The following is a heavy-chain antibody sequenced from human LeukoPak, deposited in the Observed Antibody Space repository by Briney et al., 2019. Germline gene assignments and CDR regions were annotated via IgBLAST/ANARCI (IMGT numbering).Heavy chain of an antibody. J-gene: IGHJ4*02. CDR2: ITGSGSST. CDR1: GFIFSTYA. CDR3: AKGATPYDYGGNSVY. D-gene: IGHD4/OR15-4a*01. Sequence: PGGSLRLSCAASGFIFSTYAMGWVRQAPGKGLEWVSGITGSGSSTYYADSVKGRFTISRDNSKNMLYLQMNSLRAEDGAVYYCAKGATPYDYGGNSVYWGQGTLVTVSS. V-gene: IGHV3-23*01.